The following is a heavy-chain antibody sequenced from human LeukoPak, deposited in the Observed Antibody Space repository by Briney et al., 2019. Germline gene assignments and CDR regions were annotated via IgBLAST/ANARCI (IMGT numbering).Heavy chain of an antibody. J-gene: IGHJ4*02. D-gene: IGHD2-8*02. CDR1: GGSFSGYY. V-gene: IGHV4-34*01. CDR3: ARDQVECTGGTCQSRVGFDF. CDR2: INHSGST. Sequence: SETLSLTCAVYGGSFSGYYWSWIRRPPGKGLEWIGEINHSGSTNYNPSLKSRVTISVDTSKNQFSLKLSSVTAADTAVYYCARDQVECTGGTCQSRVGFDFWGQGTLVTVSS.